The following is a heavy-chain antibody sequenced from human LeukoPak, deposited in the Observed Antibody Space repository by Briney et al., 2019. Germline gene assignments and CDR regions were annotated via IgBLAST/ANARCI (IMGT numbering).Heavy chain of an antibody. J-gene: IGHJ4*02. CDR1: VGTFRGYY. CDR2: INHSGST. V-gene: IGHV4-34*01. CDR3: ARQWLVSPLFDY. D-gene: IGHD6-19*01. Sequence: PSETLSLTCAFYVGTFRGYYWNWLRQPPGKGMEWIGEINHSGSTNYNPSLKSRVTISVDTSKNQLSLKLSSTTAADTAVYYCARQWLVSPLFDYWGQGTLVTVSS.